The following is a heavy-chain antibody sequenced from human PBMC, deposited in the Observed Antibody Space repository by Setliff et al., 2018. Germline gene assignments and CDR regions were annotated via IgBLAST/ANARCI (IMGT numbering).Heavy chain of an antibody. D-gene: IGHD3-10*01. J-gene: IGHJ5*02. CDR1: GGSISSSSYY. V-gene: IGHV4-61*02. Sequence: TLSLTCTVSGGSISSSSYYWSWIRQPAGKGLEWIGRIHASGSTNYNPSLKSRVTISVDTSKNQFSLKLTSVTAADTAVYYCARSGDYGSGRLSPWGQGTLVTVSS. CDR2: IHASGST. CDR3: ARSGDYGSGRLSP.